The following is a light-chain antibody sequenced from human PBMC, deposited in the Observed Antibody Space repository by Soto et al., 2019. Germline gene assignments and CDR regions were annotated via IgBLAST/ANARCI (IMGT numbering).Light chain of an antibody. CDR2: RNN. CDR3: AAWDNSLVGGPA. CDR1: NSNIGSKY. J-gene: IGLJ2*01. Sequence: QSVLTQPPSASGTPGLRVTISCSGSNSNIGSKYVYWYQQLPGTAPKLLLYRNNQRPSGVPDRFSGSKSGTSASLAISGLRSEDEADYYCAAWDNSLVGGPAFGGGTKLTVL. V-gene: IGLV1-47*01.